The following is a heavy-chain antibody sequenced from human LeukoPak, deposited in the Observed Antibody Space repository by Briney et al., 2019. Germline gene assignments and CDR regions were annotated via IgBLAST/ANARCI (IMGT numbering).Heavy chain of an antibody. D-gene: IGHD5-18*01. J-gene: IGHJ4*02. CDR1: GGSMSSYY. Sequence: PSETLSLTCTVSGGSMSSYYWSWIRQPPGKGLEWIWHIYYSGSTNYNPSLKSPVTISVDTSKNQFSLKLSSVIAADTAVYYCARGYSYGFDYWGQGTLVTVSS. CDR2: IYYSGST. V-gene: IGHV4-59*01. CDR3: ARGYSYGFDY.